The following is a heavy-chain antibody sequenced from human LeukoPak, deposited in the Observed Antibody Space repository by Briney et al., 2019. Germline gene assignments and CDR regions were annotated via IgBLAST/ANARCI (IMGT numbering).Heavy chain of an antibody. CDR1: GFTFSNYA. CDR2: SRGSGGDT. J-gene: IGHJ6*03. CDR3: AKCFNYYYFYMHV. V-gene: IGHV3-23*01. Sequence: GGSLRLSCAASGFTFSNYAMSWVPQAPGKGLEWVSASRGSGGDTFYADSVKGRFTISRDNSKNTLYLQMNSLRAEDTAVYYCAKCFNYYYFYMHVWGKGTTVTVSS.